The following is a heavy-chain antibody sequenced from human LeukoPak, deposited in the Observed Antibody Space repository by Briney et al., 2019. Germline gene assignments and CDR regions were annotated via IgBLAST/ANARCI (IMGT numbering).Heavy chain of an antibody. CDR1: GFNFDRYT. V-gene: IGHV3-43*01. Sequence: GGSLRLSCATPGFNFDRYTIHWVRQAPGKGLEWVSLAGWAGGTTFYSDSVRGRFTISRDSGRKSMYLQMNSLTTDDTAFYFCAKELDTMFFDYWGQGALVTVSS. CDR2: AGWAGGTT. J-gene: IGHJ4*02. CDR3: AKELDTMFFDY. D-gene: IGHD3-10*02.